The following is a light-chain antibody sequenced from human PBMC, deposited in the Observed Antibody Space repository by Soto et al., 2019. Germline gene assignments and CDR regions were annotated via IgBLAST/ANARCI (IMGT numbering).Light chain of an antibody. V-gene: IGLV1-47*01. CDR2: GSN. CDR1: SSSFGTSS. Sequence: QSVLTQPPSASGTPGQRVTISCNGSSSSFGTSSVYWYQHLTGAAPKLLVYGSNQRPSGVPDRFSGSKSGTSASLAISGLRSGDEADYYCVVWDDSLSAYVFGTGTKLTVL. J-gene: IGLJ1*01. CDR3: VVWDDSLSAYV.